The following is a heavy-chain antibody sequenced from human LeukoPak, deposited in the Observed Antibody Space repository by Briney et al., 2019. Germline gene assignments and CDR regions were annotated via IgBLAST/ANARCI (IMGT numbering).Heavy chain of an antibody. J-gene: IGHJ4*02. CDR1: GFTYSSYW. Sequence: GGTLRLYCVASGFTYSSYWMSWVREALGKALVGVANIKQDGRDKHYVDSVKRRFTISRDNAKNSLYLQMNSLRAEDRAVYYCASGQKLGFWGQGTLVTVSS. V-gene: IGHV3-7*01. D-gene: IGHD6-13*01. CDR2: IKQDGRDK. CDR3: ASGQKLGF.